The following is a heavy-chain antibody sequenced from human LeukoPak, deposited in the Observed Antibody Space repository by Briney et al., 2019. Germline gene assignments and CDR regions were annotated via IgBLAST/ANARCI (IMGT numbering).Heavy chain of an antibody. CDR1: GGSISSGDYY. Sequence: SQTLSLTCTVSGGSISSGDYYWSWIRQPPGKGLEWIGYIYYSGSTYYNPSLKSRVTISVDTSKNQFSLKLSSVTAADTAVYYCARDSPRYCSSTSCYYYGMDVWGQGTTVTVSS. J-gene: IGHJ6*02. CDR3: ARDSPRYCSSTSCYYYGMDV. CDR2: IYYSGST. V-gene: IGHV4-30-4*01. D-gene: IGHD2-2*01.